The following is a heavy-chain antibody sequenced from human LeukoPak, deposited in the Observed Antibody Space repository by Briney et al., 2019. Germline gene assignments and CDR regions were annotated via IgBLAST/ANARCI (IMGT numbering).Heavy chain of an antibody. CDR1: GYTFTDYY. CDR3: AREWDYYAF. V-gene: IGHV1-2*02. CDR2: INPKSGDT. Sequence: GASVKVSCKASGYTFTDYYMQWVRQAPGQGLEWMGWINPKSGDTRYAQKFQGRVTMTRDSSITTAYMDLSSLRSDDTAVYYCAREWDYYAFWGQGTLVTVS. J-gene: IGHJ4*02.